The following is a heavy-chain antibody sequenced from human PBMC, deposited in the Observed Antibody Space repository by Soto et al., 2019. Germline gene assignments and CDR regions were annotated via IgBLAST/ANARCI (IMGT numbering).Heavy chain of an antibody. D-gene: IGHD1-1*01. CDR1: GFTFSSSA. Sequence: GGSLRLSCAASGFTFSSSAMGWVRQGPGKGLEWVSLINYNSRDTYYVDSVKGRFAISRDNSKNTLYLQLTSLRVEDTARYYCATQDFRGTTGTTWGQGTLVTVSS. J-gene: IGHJ4*02. CDR2: INYNSRDT. CDR3: ATQDFRGTTGTT. V-gene: IGHV3-23*01.